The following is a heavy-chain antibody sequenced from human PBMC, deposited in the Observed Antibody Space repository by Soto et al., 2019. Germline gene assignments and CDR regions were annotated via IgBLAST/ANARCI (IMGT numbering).Heavy chain of an antibody. CDR1: GFTFSTYD. CDR2: ISRGGSQK. CDR3: ANGLEDSTTPEFDF. V-gene: IGHV3-30*18. D-gene: IGHD2-2*01. Sequence: GGSLRLSCAASGFTFSTYDMHWVRQAPGKGLEWMAGISRGGSQKFYADSVKGRFTISRDDSQNTLYLQMNSLRDDDAAVYYCANGLEDSTTPEFDFWGQGTLVTVSS. J-gene: IGHJ4*02.